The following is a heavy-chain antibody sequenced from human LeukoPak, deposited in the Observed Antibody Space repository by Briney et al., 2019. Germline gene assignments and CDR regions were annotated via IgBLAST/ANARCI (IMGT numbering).Heavy chain of an antibody. D-gene: IGHD3-22*01. CDR2: ISDSGGST. Sequence: GGSLRLSCVASGFTFSSYAMSWVRQAPGKGLEWVSVISDSGGSTYYADSVKGRFTISRDNSKNTLYLQMNSLRAEDTAVYYCAKVRQEGFYYDSSGYSNFDYWGQGTPVTVSS. V-gene: IGHV3-23*01. CDR1: GFTFSSYA. CDR3: AKVRQEGFYYDSSGYSNFDY. J-gene: IGHJ4*02.